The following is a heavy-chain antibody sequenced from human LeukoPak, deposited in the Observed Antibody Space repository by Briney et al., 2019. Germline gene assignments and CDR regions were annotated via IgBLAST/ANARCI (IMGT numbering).Heavy chain of an antibody. CDR2: IKQDGREK. Sequence: GGALRLSCAASGFTFSNYWMSGVRQAPGKGLEGVASIKQDGREKYYVDSVKGRFTIARDNAKNSLYLQMNSLRAEDTAVYFCARDKSCASWGQGTLVTVSS. CDR3: ARDKSCAS. D-gene: IGHD3-16*01. CDR1: GFTFSNYW. V-gene: IGHV3-7*01. J-gene: IGHJ4*02.